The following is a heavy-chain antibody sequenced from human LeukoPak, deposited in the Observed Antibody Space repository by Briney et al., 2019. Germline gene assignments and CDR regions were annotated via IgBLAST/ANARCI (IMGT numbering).Heavy chain of an antibody. D-gene: IGHD1-7*01. V-gene: IGHV1-2*02. CDR2: INPNSGGT. CDR1: GYTFTGYY. J-gene: IGHJ4*02. Sequence: PGASVKVSRKASGYTFTGYYMHWVRQAPGQGLEWMGWINPNSGGTNYAQKFQGRVTMTRDTSISTAYMELSRLRSDETAVYYCARGVLELHSDFDYWGQGTLITVSS. CDR3: ARGVLELHSDFDY.